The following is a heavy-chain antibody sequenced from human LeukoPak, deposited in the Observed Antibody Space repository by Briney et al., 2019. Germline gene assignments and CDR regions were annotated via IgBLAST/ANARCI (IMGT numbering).Heavy chain of an antibody. CDR1: GGSISTEF. Sequence: NASETLSFTCSVSGGSISTEFWGWIRQPPGKGLEWIGYIYYSGSTNYNPSLESRVTISADTSRNQFSLKLSSVTAADTAVYYCARGGANWGWQYFHYWGQGTLVTASS. CDR3: ARGGANWGWQYFHY. V-gene: IGHV4-59*01. J-gene: IGHJ4*02. D-gene: IGHD7-27*01. CDR2: IYYSGST.